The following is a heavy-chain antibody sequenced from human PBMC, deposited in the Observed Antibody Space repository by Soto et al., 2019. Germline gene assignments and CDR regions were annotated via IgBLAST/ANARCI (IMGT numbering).Heavy chain of an antibody. CDR3: AGDFEARGETTGYYIGDY. CDR1: GFTFSSYA. CDR2: ISYDGSNK. V-gene: IGHV3-30-3*01. J-gene: IGHJ4*02. Sequence: QVQLVESGGGVVQPGRSLRLSCAASGFTFSSYAMHWVRQAPGKGLEWVAVISYDGSNKYYADSVKGRFTISRDNSKNEVYLQRNSLKAEDPAVYYCAGDFEARGETTGYYIGDYWGQGTLVTVSS. D-gene: IGHD3-9*01.